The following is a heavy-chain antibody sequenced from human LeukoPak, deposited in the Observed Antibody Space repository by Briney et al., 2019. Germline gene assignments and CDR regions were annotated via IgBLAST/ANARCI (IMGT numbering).Heavy chain of an antibody. Sequence: GGSLRLSCAASGFTFGTYVMSWVRQAPGKALEWVSAMSEDGGSTYYAASVKGRFTISRDNSKNTLYLQMNSLRAEDTALYYCAIDVDQYGSNCYWYFELWGRGTLVTVSS. CDR3: AIDVDQYGSNCYWYFEL. CDR2: MSEDGGST. V-gene: IGHV3-23*01. CDR1: GFTFGTYV. D-gene: IGHD6-13*01. J-gene: IGHJ2*01.